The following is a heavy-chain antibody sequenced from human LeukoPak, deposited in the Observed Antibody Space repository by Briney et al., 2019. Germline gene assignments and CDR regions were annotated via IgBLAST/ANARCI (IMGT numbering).Heavy chain of an antibody. D-gene: IGHD3-10*01. CDR2: ISSRSSNI. CDR3: ARIPAGYYYAMDV. V-gene: IGHV3-48*02. CDR1: XXXFSSXS. Sequence: LRLSXXXSXXXFSSXSMNWVRQAPGKGLEWVSYISSRSSNIYYADSVKGRFTISRDNAKNSLYLQMNSLRDEDTAVYYCARIPAGYYYAMDVWGQGTTVTVSS. J-gene: IGHJ6*02.